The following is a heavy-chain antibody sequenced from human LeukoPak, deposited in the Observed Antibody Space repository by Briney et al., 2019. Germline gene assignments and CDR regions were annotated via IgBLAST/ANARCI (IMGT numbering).Heavy chain of an antibody. D-gene: IGHD1-26*01. J-gene: IGHJ4*02. CDR2: IYYSGST. CDR1: GGSISSYY. Sequence: SETLSLTCTVSGGSISSYYWSWIRQPPGKGLEWIGYIYYSGSTYYNPSLKGRVTISRDMSKNQFYLKLNSVTAADTAIYYCARDSPPYTGFAGGAFDFWGLGTLVTVSS. V-gene: IGHV4-59*12. CDR3: ARDSPPYTGFAGGAFDF.